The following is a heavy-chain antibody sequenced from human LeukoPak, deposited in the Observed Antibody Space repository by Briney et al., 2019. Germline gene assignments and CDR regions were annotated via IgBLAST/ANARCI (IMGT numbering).Heavy chain of an antibody. Sequence: PGGSLRLSCAASGFTFTFAMSWVRQGPGKGLEWVSGVSGSGSTYYADSVKGRFTISRDNSKNTLFLQMNSLRADDTAIYYCAKGVPPFCGGDCYFDYWGQGTLVTVSS. CDR1: GFTFTFA. D-gene: IGHD2-21*02. V-gene: IGHV3-23*01. J-gene: IGHJ4*02. CDR3: AKGVPPFCGGDCYFDY. CDR2: VSGSGST.